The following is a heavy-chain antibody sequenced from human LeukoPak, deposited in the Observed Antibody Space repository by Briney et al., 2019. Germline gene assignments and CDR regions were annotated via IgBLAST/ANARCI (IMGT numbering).Heavy chain of an antibody. Sequence: GGSLRLSCAASGFTFSSYAMHWVRQAPGKGLEYVSAISSNGGSTYYANSVKGRFTISRDNSKNTLYLQMGSLRAEDMAVYYCARVSDGYNYDYWGQGTLVTVSS. V-gene: IGHV3-64*01. D-gene: IGHD5-24*01. CDR2: ISSNGGST. J-gene: IGHJ4*02. CDR1: GFTFSSYA. CDR3: ARVSDGYNYDY.